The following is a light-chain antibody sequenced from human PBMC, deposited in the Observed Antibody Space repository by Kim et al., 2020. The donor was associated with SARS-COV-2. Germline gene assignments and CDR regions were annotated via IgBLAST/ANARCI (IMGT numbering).Light chain of an antibody. CDR1: QSVSSSH. CDR2: GAS. J-gene: IGKJ4*01. Sequence: EVVLTQSPGTLSLSPGERATLSCRASQSVSSSHLAWYQQKIGRGPRLLIYGASNRATGIPDRFSGSGSGTDFTLTIDTLEPEDFAVYYCQHYATPPLTFGGGTKVDIK. V-gene: IGKV3-20*01. CDR3: QHYATPPLT.